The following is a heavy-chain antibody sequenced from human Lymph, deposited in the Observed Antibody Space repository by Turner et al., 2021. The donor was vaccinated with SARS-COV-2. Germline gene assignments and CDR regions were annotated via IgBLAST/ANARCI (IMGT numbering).Heavy chain of an antibody. CDR3: ARNDRVAVQSFDY. V-gene: IGHV4-39*01. CDR1: GGSISSSSYY. D-gene: IGHD3-22*01. CDR2: IYYSGST. J-gene: IGHJ4*02. Sequence: QLQLQESGPGLVKPSETLSLTCTVSGGSISSSSYYWGWIRQPPGKGLEWIGSIYYSGSTYYNPSLKSRVTISVDTSKNQFSLRLSSVTAADTAVYYCARNDRVAVQSFDYWGQGTLVTVSS.